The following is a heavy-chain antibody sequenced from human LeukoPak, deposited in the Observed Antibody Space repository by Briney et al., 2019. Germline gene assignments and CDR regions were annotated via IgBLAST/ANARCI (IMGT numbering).Heavy chain of an antibody. J-gene: IGHJ4*02. D-gene: IGHD2-2*01. CDR1: GYTFTSYG. Sequence: GASVKVSCEASGYTFTSYGISWVRQAPGQGLEWMGWISAYNGNTNYAQKLQGRVTMTTDTSTSTAYMELRSLRSDDTAVYYCASGDYCSSTSCPIDYWGQGTLVTVSS. V-gene: IGHV1-18*01. CDR2: ISAYNGNT. CDR3: ASGDYCSSTSCPIDY.